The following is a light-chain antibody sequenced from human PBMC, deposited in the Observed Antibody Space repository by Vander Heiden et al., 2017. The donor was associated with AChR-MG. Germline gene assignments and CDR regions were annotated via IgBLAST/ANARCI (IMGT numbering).Light chain of an antibody. CDR1: RSDIDLHTY. V-gene: IGLV2-14*01. J-gene: IGLJ2*01. CDR3: RSYSSTSAH. Sequence: QSALTQPASVSASPGQSLTNSCTGSRSDIDLHTYVSWYQQHPGKAPKLLLDEIKNRPSGVSHRFSGSNSGNTASLTISGVQPEDEAHYYCRSYSSTSAHFGGGTMLTVL. CDR2: EIK.